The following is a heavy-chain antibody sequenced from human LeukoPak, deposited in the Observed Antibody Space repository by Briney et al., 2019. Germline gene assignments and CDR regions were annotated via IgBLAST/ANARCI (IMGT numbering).Heavy chain of an antibody. CDR2: ISGKNGNT. D-gene: IGHD4-17*01. Sequence: ASVKVSCKASGYTFSRYGISWVRQAPGQGLEWMGGISGKNGNTKYAQKVQGRVTMTTDTSTSTAYMELRSLRSDDTAVYYCARGYGTSPYLDYWGQGTLVTVSS. V-gene: IGHV1-18*01. CDR3: ARGYGTSPYLDY. CDR1: GYTFSRYG. J-gene: IGHJ4*02.